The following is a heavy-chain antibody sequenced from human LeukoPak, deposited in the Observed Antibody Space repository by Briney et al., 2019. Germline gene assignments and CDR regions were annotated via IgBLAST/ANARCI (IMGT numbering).Heavy chain of an antibody. D-gene: IGHD6-19*01. CDR3: ARHGSDWTFDY. CDR2: INYSGST. J-gene: IGHJ4*02. CDR1: GGSISSGDDY. Sequence: SETLSLTCTVSGGSISSGDDYWSWIRQPPGKGLEWIGYINYSGSTYYNPSLKSRVTISVDTSKNQFSLNLSSVTAADTAVYYCARHGSDWTFDYWGQGTLVTVSS. V-gene: IGHV4-30-4*01.